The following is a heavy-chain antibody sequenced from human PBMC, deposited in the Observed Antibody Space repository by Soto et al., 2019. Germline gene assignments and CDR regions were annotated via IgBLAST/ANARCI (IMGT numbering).Heavy chain of an antibody. CDR2: INYSGST. D-gene: IGHD3-9*01. J-gene: IGHJ4*02. Sequence: SETLSLTCAVYGGSFSGYYWTWIRQPPGKGLEWIGTINYSGSTNYNPSLKSRVTISVDTSKNQFSLKLSSVTAADTAVYYCARHGILRYFDWLLYLDYWGQGTLVTVSS. V-gene: IGHV4-34*01. CDR1: GGSFSGYY. CDR3: ARHGILRYFDWLLYLDY.